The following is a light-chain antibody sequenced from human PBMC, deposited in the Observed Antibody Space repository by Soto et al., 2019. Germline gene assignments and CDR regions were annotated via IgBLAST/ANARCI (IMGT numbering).Light chain of an antibody. CDR2: GAS. Sequence: EIVMTQSPATLSVSPGERATLSCRASQSVSTNLAWYQQKPGQAPRLLIYGASARATGIPATFSGSGSGTELTLTISSLQSEDFAIYYCQQYNNWPALTFGGGTKVEI. CDR3: QQYNNWPALT. CDR1: QSVSTN. J-gene: IGKJ4*01. V-gene: IGKV3-15*01.